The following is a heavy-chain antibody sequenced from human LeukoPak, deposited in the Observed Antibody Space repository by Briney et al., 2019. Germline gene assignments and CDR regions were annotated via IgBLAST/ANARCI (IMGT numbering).Heavy chain of an antibody. CDR3: AREGNPIYYYYMDV. CDR2: INPNSGGT. Sequence: ASVKVSCKASGYIFTGYYMHWVRQAPGQGLEWMGWINPNSGGTNYAQNLQGRVTMTTDTSTSTAYMELRSLRSDDTAVHYCAREGNPIYYYYMDVWGKGTTVTVSS. V-gene: IGHV1-2*02. CDR1: GYIFTGYY. J-gene: IGHJ6*03.